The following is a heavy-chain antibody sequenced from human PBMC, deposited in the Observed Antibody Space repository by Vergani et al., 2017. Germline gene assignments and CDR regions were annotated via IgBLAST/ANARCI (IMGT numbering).Heavy chain of an antibody. Sequence: QVQLVQSGAEVKKPGSSVKVSCKASGGTFSSYAISWVRQAPGQGLEWMGRIIPILGTANYAQKFQGRVTMTTDTSTSTAYMELRSLRSDDTAVYYCARDHCSSTSCYAFSSDYWGQGTLVTVSS. CDR1: GGTFSSYA. V-gene: IGHV1-69*09. CDR2: IIPILGTA. D-gene: IGHD2-2*01. CDR3: ARDHCSSTSCYAFSSDY. J-gene: IGHJ4*02.